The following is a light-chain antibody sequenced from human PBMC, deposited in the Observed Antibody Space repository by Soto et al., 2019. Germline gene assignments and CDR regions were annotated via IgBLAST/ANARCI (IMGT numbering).Light chain of an antibody. CDR2: AAS. V-gene: IGKV1-39*01. J-gene: IGKJ1*01. Sequence: DIQMTQSPSSLSASVGDRVTITCRASQMISSYLNWYQQKPGKAPNLLIYAASSLQSGVPSRFSGSGSGTDFTLTISSLQPEDFATYYCQQSYNTPTFGQGTKVDIK. CDR1: QMISSY. CDR3: QQSYNTPT.